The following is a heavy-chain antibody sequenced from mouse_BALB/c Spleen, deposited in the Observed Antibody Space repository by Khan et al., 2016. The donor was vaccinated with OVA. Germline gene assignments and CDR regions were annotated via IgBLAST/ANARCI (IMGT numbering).Heavy chain of an antibody. CDR2: FNPNNGDT. Sequence: VQLKQSGPDLVKPGASVKISCKASGYSFTLYYMTWVRQSHGKSPEWIGRFNPNNGDTNYNQNFKGKAILTVDKSSNTAYMELRSLTSEDSAVFYCARGYEFFPYWGQGTLVTVSA. CDR1: GYSFTLYY. CDR3: ARGYEFFPY. J-gene: IGHJ3*01. V-gene: IGHV1-26*01. D-gene: IGHD2-12*01.